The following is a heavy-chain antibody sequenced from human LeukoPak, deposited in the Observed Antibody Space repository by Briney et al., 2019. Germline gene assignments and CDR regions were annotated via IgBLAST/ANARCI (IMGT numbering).Heavy chain of an antibody. V-gene: IGHV5-51*01. CDR2: IYPADSGT. CDR3: ARVRPQDGFDI. Sequence: GESLKISCKGSGYSFPSHWIGWVRQMPGEGLEWVGIIYPADSGTRYSPSFQGQVTISVDKSISTAYLQWSSLKASDTAMYYCARVRPQDGFDIWGQGTMVTVSS. CDR1: GYSFPSHW. J-gene: IGHJ3*02.